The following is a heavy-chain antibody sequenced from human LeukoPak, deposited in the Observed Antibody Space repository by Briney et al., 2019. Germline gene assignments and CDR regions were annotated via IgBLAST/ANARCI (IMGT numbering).Heavy chain of an antibody. CDR3: ARPARIAASGRYAFDF. V-gene: IGHV4-38-2*02. Sequence: SETLSLTCTVSGYSISSGYYWGWIRQPPGKGLEWIGSIYHSGSTYYNPSLKSRVTISVDTAKNQVSLKLSSVTAADTAVYYCARPARIAASGRYAFDFWGEGTLVTVSS. CDR1: GYSISSGYY. D-gene: IGHD6-13*01. J-gene: IGHJ3*01. CDR2: IYHSGST.